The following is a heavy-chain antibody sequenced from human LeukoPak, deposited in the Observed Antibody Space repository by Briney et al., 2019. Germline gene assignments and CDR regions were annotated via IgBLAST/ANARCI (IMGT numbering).Heavy chain of an antibody. CDR3: ARGKRHYDYVWGSYRHPLLPAFDY. CDR2: INHSGST. CDR1: GGSFSGYY. J-gene: IGHJ4*02. D-gene: IGHD3-16*02. Sequence: SETLSLTCAVYGGSFSGYYWSWIRQPPGKGLEWIGEINHSGSTNYNPSLKSRVTISVDTSKNQFSLKLSSVTAADTAVYYCARGKRHYDYVWGSYRHPLLPAFDYWGQGTLVTVSS. V-gene: IGHV4-34*01.